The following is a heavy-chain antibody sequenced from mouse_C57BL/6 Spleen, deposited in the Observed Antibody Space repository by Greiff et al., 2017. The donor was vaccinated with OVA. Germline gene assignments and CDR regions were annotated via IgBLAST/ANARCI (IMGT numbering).Heavy chain of an antibody. V-gene: IGHV3-6*01. Sequence: VQLQESGPGLVKPSQSLSLTCSVTGYSITSGYYWNWIRQFPGNKLEWMGYISYDGSNNYNPSLKNRISITRDTSKNQFFLKLNSVTTEDTATYYCARVPAHYYGSSFDYWGQGTTLTVSS. CDR2: ISYDGSN. CDR3: ARVPAHYYGSSFDY. J-gene: IGHJ2*01. D-gene: IGHD1-1*01. CDR1: GYSITSGYY.